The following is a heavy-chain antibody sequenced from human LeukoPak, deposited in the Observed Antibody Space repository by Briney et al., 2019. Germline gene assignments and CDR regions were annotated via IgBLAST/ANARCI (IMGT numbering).Heavy chain of an antibody. CDR2: ISYDGSNK. CDR1: GFTFSSYA. Sequence: GGSLRLSCAASGFTFSSYAMHWVRQAPGKGLEWVAVISYDGSNKYYADSVKGRFTISRDNSKNTLYLQMNSLGAEDTAVYYCARAISSSSSVVGYWGQGTLVTVSS. J-gene: IGHJ4*02. V-gene: IGHV3-30*04. D-gene: IGHD6-13*01. CDR3: ARAISSSSSVVGY.